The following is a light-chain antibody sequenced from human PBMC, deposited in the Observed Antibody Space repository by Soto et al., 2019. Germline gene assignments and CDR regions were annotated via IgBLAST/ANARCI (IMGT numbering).Light chain of an antibody. J-gene: IGLJ1*01. Sequence: QSVLTQPASVSGSPGQSITISCTGTSSDVGGYDYVSWYQLHPGKAPKLMVFEVSNRPSGVSYRFSGSKSGNTASLTISGLQAEDEADYFCSSYSISTAYLFXTGPKVTVL. CDR1: SSDVGGYDY. CDR2: EVS. CDR3: SSYSISTAYL. V-gene: IGLV2-14*01.